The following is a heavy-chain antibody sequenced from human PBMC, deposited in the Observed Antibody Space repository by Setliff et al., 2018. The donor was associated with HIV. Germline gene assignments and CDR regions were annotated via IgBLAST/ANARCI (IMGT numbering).Heavy chain of an antibody. Sequence: SETLSLTCTVSGGSISSGVYYWSWIRQHPGTGLEWIGYVYNSENTYYNPSLKSRVTISVDTSKNQFSLKLNSVTAADTALYYCTRGREYYETWGQGTLVTAPQ. J-gene: IGHJ4*02. V-gene: IGHV4-31*03. CDR2: VYNSENT. CDR1: GGSISSGVYY. D-gene: IGHD3-22*01. CDR3: TRGREYYET.